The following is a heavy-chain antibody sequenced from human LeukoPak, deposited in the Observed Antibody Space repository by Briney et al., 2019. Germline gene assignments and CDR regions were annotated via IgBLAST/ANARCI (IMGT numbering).Heavy chain of an antibody. Sequence: GSLRLSCAASEFIFSNYGMCWVRQAPGKGRGWVAFIENDGSNKYYADSVRGRFTISRDNSRNTLYMQMNSLRVEDTAVYYCAKDPARGQLGIFDYWGQGVLVTVSS. CDR3: AKDPARGQLGIFDY. D-gene: IGHD6-6*01. CDR1: EFIFSNYG. CDR2: IENDGSNK. V-gene: IGHV3-30*02. J-gene: IGHJ4*02.